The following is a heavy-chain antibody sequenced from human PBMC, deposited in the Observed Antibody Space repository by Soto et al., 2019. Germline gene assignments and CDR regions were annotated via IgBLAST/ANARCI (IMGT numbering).Heavy chain of an antibody. D-gene: IGHD1-1*01. Sequence: SETLSLTCTVSGGSISSDYWSWLRQSPGKGLEWIGYIYYSGNTKYNPSLESRVTISIDASKNQVSLNLRSVTAADTAVYYCARQGGKYGIRTFDPWGQGTLVTVSS. V-gene: IGHV4-59*08. CDR1: GGSISSDY. J-gene: IGHJ5*02. CDR2: IYYSGNT. CDR3: ARQGGKYGIRTFDP.